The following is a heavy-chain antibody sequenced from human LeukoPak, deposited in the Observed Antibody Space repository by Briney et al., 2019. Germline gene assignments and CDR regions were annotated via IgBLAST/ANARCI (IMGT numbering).Heavy chain of an antibody. CDR3: ARRTFYHSSGPLLDYFDY. CDR1: GFTFSDYY. Sequence: GGSLRLSCAASGFTFSDYYMSWIRQAPGKGLEWVSYISSSGSTIYYADSVKGRFTISRDNTKNSLYLQMNSLRAEDTAVYYCARRTFYHSSGPLLDYFDYWGQGTLVTVSS. CDR2: ISSSGSTI. J-gene: IGHJ4*02. D-gene: IGHD3-22*01. V-gene: IGHV3-11*01.